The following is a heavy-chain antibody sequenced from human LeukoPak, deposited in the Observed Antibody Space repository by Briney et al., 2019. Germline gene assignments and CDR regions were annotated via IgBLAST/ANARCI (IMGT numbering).Heavy chain of an antibody. V-gene: IGHV3-23*01. D-gene: IGHD3-22*01. CDR1: GFTFSSYG. CDR3: AQRSYYDSSGRYYFDY. Sequence: TGGTLRLSCAASGFTFSSYGMSWVRQAPGKGLEWVSAISGSGGSTYYADSVKGRFTISRDNSKNTLYLQMNSLRAEDTAVYYCAQRSYYDSSGRYYFDYWGQGTLVTVSS. CDR2: ISGSGGST. J-gene: IGHJ4*02.